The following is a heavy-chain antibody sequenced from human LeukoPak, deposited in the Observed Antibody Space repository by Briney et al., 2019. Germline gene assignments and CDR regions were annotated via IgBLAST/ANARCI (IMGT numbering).Heavy chain of an antibody. Sequence: SETLSLTCTVSGGSISRNYWNWIRQPAGKGLEWIGRIYTSGSTKYNPSLKSRVTVSVDKSKNQFSLTLTSVTAADTAAYYCVCDRAVGYNRDWFDPWGQGTLVTVSS. CDR2: IYTSGST. V-gene: IGHV4-4*07. CDR3: VCDRAVGYNRDWFDP. CDR1: GGSISRNY. J-gene: IGHJ5*02. D-gene: IGHD5-24*01.